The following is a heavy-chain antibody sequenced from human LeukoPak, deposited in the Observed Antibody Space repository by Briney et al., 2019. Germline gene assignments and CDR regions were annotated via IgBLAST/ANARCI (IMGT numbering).Heavy chain of an antibody. J-gene: IGHJ6*02. Sequence: SQTLSLTCTVSGASISSGTYYWSWIRQHPGKGLEWIGYIYYNRSIYYNPSLKSRVTISVDTSKNQFSLKLSSVTAADTAVYYCARGGSGYDSFYYYGMDVWGQGTTVTVSS. CDR2: IYYNRSI. V-gene: IGHV4-31*03. D-gene: IGHD5-12*01. CDR3: ARGGSGYDSFYYYGMDV. CDR1: GASISSGTYY.